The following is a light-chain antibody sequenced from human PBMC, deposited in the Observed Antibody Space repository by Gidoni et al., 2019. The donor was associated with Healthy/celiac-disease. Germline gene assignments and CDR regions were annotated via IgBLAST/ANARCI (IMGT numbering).Light chain of an antibody. CDR3: QQSYSTPGT. CDR2: AAS. Sequence: DIQMTQSPSSLSASVGDRVTITCRASQSISSYLNWYQQKPGKAPKLLIYAASSLQSGVPSRFSGSGSWTDFTLTISSLQPEDFATYYCQQSYSTPGTFGGGTKVEIK. J-gene: IGKJ4*01. CDR1: QSISSY. V-gene: IGKV1-39*01.